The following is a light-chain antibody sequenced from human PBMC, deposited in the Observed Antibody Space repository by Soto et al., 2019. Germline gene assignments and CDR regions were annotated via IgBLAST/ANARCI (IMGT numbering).Light chain of an antibody. CDR3: QQYGTSSWT. V-gene: IGKV3-20*01. CDR2: GAS. J-gene: IGKJ1*01. Sequence: EIVLTQSPGTLSLSPGERATLSCRASQSFSSSYLAWYQQKPGQAPGLLISGASTRATGIPDRFSGSGSGTAFMITISRLEPEDFVVYYCQQYGTSSWTFGQGTKVEIK. CDR1: QSFSSSY.